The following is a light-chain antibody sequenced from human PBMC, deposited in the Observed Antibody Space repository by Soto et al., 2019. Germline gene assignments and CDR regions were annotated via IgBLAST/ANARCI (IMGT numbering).Light chain of an antibody. Sequence: EIVXTQSPGTLSLSPGERATLSCRASQSVSSSYLAWYQQKPGQAPRLLIYGASSRATGIPDRFSGSGSGTDFTLTISRLEPEDFAVYYCQQYGSSLFGGGTKV. V-gene: IGKV3-20*01. CDR1: QSVSSSY. CDR2: GAS. J-gene: IGKJ4*01. CDR3: QQYGSSL.